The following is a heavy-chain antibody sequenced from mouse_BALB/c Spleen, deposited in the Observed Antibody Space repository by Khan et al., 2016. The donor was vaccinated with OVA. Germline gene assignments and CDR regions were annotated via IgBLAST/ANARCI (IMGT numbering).Heavy chain of an antibody. J-gene: IGHJ3*01. Sequence: QVQLQQSGGDLMKPGASVKISCKATGYTFSSYWIAWVKQRPGHGLEWIGQIFPGSVSTTYNEKFKGKATFTADTSSNTAYMQLSSLTSEDSAGYYCARGGYGGFAYWGQGTLVTVSA. D-gene: IGHD1-1*02. CDR1: GYTFSSYW. V-gene: IGHV1-9*01. CDR2: IFPGSVST. CDR3: ARGGYGGFAY.